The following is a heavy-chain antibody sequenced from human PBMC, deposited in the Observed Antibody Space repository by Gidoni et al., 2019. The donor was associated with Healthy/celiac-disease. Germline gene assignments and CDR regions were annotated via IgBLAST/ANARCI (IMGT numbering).Heavy chain of an antibody. CDR3: ARVRGLAYYYGSGSYYRY. D-gene: IGHD3-10*01. CDR1: GGSFRGSY. V-gene: IGHV4-34*01. CDR2: INHSGST. Sequence: VQLQQWGAALLQPSETLSLTCAVYGGSFRGSYWSWIRQPPGKGLEWIGEINHSGSTNYNPSLKSRVTISVDTSKNQFSLKLSSVTAADTAVYYCARVRGLAYYYGSGSYYRYWGQGTLVTVSS. J-gene: IGHJ4*02.